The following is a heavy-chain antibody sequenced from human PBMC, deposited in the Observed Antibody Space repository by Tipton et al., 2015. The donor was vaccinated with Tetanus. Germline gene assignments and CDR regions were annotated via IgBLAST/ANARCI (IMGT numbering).Heavy chain of an antibody. V-gene: IGHV4-61*01. CDR1: GGSVSSGSYY. J-gene: IGHJ3*02. Sequence: TLSLTCTVSGGSVSSGSYYWSWIRQPPGKGLEWIGYIYYSGSTNYNPSLKSRVTISVDTSKNQFSLKLSSVTAADTAVYYCARVPPPNAFDIWGQGTMVTVSS. CDR2: IYYSGST. CDR3: ARVPPPNAFDI.